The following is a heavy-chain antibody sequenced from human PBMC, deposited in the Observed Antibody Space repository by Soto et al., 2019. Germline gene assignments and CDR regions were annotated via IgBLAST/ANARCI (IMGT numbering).Heavy chain of an antibody. J-gene: IGHJ4*02. CDR3: AKGPYSSGRYGFDH. Sequence: VQLEDSGGGVVQPGKSLRLSCVVSGLAFSAYHMYWVRQAPGKGLEWLSVISYDAREQFYADSVRGRFTISRDNSRDTVFLQMSNLRLEDTAVYYCAKGPYSSGRYGFDHWGQGTLVIVSS. V-gene: IGHV3-30*18. CDR2: ISYDAREQ. CDR1: GLAFSAYH. D-gene: IGHD6-19*01.